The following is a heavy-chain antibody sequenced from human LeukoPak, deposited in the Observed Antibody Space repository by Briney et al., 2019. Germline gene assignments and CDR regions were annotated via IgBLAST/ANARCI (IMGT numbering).Heavy chain of an antibody. CDR1: GYSISSGYY. J-gene: IGHJ4*02. V-gene: IGHV4-38-2*01. Sequence: SETLSLTCAVSGYSISSGYYWGWIRPPPGKGLEWIGSIYHSGSTYYNPSLKSRVTISVDTSKNQFSLKLSSVTAADTAVYYCASYQRDDGSGYYIDYWGQGTLVTVSS. CDR3: ASYQRDDGSGYYIDY. CDR2: IYHSGST. D-gene: IGHD3-22*01.